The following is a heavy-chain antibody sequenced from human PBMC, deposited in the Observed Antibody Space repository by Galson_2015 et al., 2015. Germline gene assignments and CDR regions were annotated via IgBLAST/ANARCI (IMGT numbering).Heavy chain of an antibody. CDR3: ARVGYSSGYYLDY. Sequence: PALVKPTQTLTLTCTFSGFSLSTSGMRASWIRQPPGKALGWLARIDWDDDKVYSTSLKTRLTISKDTSKNQVVLTMTNMDPVDTAVYYCARVGYSSGYYLDYWGQGTLVTVSS. D-gene: IGHD3-22*01. J-gene: IGHJ4*02. CDR2: IDWDDDK. V-gene: IGHV2-70*03. CDR1: GFSLSTSGMR.